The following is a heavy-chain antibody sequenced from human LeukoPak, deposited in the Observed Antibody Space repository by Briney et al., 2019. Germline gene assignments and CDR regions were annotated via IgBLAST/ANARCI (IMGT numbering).Heavy chain of an antibody. Sequence: PSETLSLTCAVYGGSFSGYYWSWIRQPPGEGLEWIGEINHSGSTNYNPSLKSRVTISVDTSKNQFSLKLSSVTAADTAVYYCARAKMVAATIDFDYWGQGTLVTVSS. CDR1: GGSFSGYY. V-gene: IGHV4-34*01. D-gene: IGHD2-15*01. J-gene: IGHJ4*02. CDR2: INHSGST. CDR3: ARAKMVAATIDFDY.